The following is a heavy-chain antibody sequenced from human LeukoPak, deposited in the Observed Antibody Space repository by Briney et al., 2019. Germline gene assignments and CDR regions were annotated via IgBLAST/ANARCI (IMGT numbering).Heavy chain of an antibody. CDR1: GFTLISHW. J-gene: IGHJ3*02. Sequence: GGSLRLSCAASGFTLISHWMSWVRQAPGKGLEWVSAISGSGGSTYYADSVKGRFTISRDNSKNTLYLQMNSLRAEDTAVYYCAKGATVTYAAFDIWGQGTMVTVSS. CDR3: AKGATVTYAAFDI. CDR2: ISGSGGST. V-gene: IGHV3-23*01. D-gene: IGHD4-17*01.